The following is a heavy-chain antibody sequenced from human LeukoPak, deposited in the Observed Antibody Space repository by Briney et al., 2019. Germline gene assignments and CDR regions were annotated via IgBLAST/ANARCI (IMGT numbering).Heavy chain of an antibody. CDR3: AHPTEYSSSWYGNWFDP. D-gene: IGHD6-13*01. CDR1: RFTFSRYG. Sequence: GGSLRLSCAASRFTFSRYGMSWVRQAPGKGLEWVSAISGSGGSTYYADSLKGRFTISRDNSKNTLYLQMNSLRAEDTAVYYCAHPTEYSSSWYGNWFDPWGQGTLVTVSS. V-gene: IGHV3-23*01. J-gene: IGHJ5*02. CDR2: ISGSGGST.